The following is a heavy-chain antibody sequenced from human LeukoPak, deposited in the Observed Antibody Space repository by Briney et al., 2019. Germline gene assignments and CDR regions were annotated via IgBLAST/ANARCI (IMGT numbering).Heavy chain of an antibody. J-gene: IGHJ3*02. V-gene: IGHV4-31*03. CDR2: IYYSGST. CDR3: ARETTANALDI. Sequence: SQTLSLTCTVSGGSISSGGYYWSWIRQHPGKGLEWIGYIYYSGSTYYNPSLRSRVTISVDTSKNQFSLKLSSVTAADTAVYYCARETTANALDIWGQGTMVTVSS. CDR1: GGSISSGGYY. D-gene: IGHD4-11*01.